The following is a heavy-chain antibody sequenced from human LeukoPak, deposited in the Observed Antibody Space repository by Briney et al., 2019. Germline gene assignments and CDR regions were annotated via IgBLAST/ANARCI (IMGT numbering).Heavy chain of an antibody. CDR1: GGSISSSSYY. V-gene: IGHV4-39*01. CDR3: ARHTVGRFDP. Sequence: SETLSLTCTVSGGSISSSSYYWGWIRQPPGKGLEWIGSIYYSGSTYYNPSLKSRVTISVDTSKNQFSLKLSSVTAADTAVYYCARHTVGRFDPWGQGTLVTVSS. CDR2: IYYSGST. J-gene: IGHJ5*02.